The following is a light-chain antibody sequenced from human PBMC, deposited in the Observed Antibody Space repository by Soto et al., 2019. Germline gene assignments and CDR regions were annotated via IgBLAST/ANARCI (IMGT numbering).Light chain of an antibody. V-gene: IGKV3-15*01. CDR3: QQYNNWPPLT. J-gene: IGKJ4*02. Sequence: EILITQSPATLPVSPGARATLSCRVCQTISHNLAWHQQKPGRAPRLPIYGASTRATGMPPRFSGSGSGREFTITFSILQSGDLAVYYCQQYNNWPPLTFGGGTKVDIK. CDR2: GAS. CDR1: QTISHN.